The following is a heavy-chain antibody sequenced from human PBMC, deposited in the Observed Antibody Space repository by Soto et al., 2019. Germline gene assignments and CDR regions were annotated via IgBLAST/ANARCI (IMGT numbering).Heavy chain of an antibody. D-gene: IGHD4-17*01. CDR3: GRSPGLIPTVMED. J-gene: IGHJ4*02. V-gene: IGHV5-51*01. CDR1: GYSFTSLW. Sequence: PGESLKISCQGSGYSFTSLWISWVRQMPGKGLEWIGFIYPGDSDTKYSPSFQGQVTISADKSTNTAYLQWSTLKDSDTAMYYCGRSPGLIPTVMEDWGQGTLVTVSS. CDR2: IYPGDSDT.